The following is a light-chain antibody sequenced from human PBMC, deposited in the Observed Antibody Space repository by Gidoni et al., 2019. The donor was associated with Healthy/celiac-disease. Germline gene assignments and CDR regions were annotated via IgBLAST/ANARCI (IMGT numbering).Light chain of an antibody. CDR2: GAS. CDR3: QQYGSSPPSYT. Sequence: EIVLTQSPGTLSLSPGDRATLSCRASQSVSSSYLAWYQQKPGQAPRLLIYGASSRATGIPDRFSGSGSGTDFTLTISRLEPEDFAVYYCQQYGSSPPSYTFXXXTKLEIK. V-gene: IGKV3-20*01. J-gene: IGKJ2*01. CDR1: QSVSSSY.